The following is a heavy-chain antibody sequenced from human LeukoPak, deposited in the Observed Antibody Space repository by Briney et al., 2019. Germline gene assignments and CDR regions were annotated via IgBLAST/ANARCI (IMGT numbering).Heavy chain of an antibody. CDR1: GYTLTELS. CDR3: ATAVSNCGGDCYSFDY. Sequence: ASVKVSCKVSGYTLTELSMHWVRQAPGKGLEWMGGFDPEDGETIYAQKFQGRVTTTEDTSTDTAYMELSSLRSEDTAVYYCATAVSNCGGDCYSFDYWGQGTLVTVSS. D-gene: IGHD2-21*02. V-gene: IGHV1-24*01. CDR2: FDPEDGET. J-gene: IGHJ4*02.